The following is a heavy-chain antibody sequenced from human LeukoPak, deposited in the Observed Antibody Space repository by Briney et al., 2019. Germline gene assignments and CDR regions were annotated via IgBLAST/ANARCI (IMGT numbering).Heavy chain of an antibody. CDR1: GFTFSSYG. Sequence: GGSLRLSCAASGFTFSSYGMHWVRQAPGKWLEWVAFIRYDGSNKYYADSVKGRFTISRDNSKNTLYLQMNSLRAEDTAVYYCAKAGPPGNTAVDYWGQGTLVTVSS. D-gene: IGHD5-18*01. CDR3: AKAGPPGNTAVDY. J-gene: IGHJ4*02. CDR2: IRYDGSNK. V-gene: IGHV3-30*02.